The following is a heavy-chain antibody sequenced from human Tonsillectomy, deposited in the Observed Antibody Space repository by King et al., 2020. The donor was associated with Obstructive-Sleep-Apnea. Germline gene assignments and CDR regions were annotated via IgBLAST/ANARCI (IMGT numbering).Heavy chain of an antibody. CDR1: GFSLSTSGVG. J-gene: IGHJ3*01. CDR2: IYWDNDK. D-gene: IGHD1-1*01. V-gene: IGHV2-5*02. CDR3: VHRRPKSNGWNEGVFDV. Sequence: TLKESGPTLVEPTQTLTLTCTFSGFSLSTSGVGVGWIRQPPGEAPEWLALIYWDNDKRYSPSLTTRVAITKDPSRNQVVLINTNMDPVDTATYYCVHRRPKSNGWNEGVFDVWGQGTTVTVSS.